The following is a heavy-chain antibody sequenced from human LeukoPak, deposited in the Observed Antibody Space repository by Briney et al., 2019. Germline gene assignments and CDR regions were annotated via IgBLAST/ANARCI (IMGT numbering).Heavy chain of an antibody. CDR1: GFTFSSYW. CDR2: INTDGSST. J-gene: IGHJ6*03. CDR3: ARAPYGSGSYYYYYYYMDV. Sequence: GGSLRLSCAASGFTFSSYWMHWVRQAPGKGLVWVSRINTDGSSTNYADSVKGRFTISRDNAKNTLYLQMNSLRAEDTAVYYCARAPYGSGSYYYYYYYMDVWGKGTTVTVSS. D-gene: IGHD3-10*01. V-gene: IGHV3-74*01.